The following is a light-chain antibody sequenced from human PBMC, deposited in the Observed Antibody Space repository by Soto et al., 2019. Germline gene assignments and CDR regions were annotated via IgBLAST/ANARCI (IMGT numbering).Light chain of an antibody. CDR2: LNSDGSH. CDR3: QTWGTGIRV. J-gene: IGLJ3*02. Sequence: QLVLTQSPSASASLGASVKFTCTLSSGHSSYAIAWHQQQPEKGPRYLMKLNSDGSHSKGDGIPDRFSGSSSGAERYLTISSLQSEDAADYYCQTWGTGIRVFGGGTKLTVL. V-gene: IGLV4-69*01. CDR1: SGHSSYA.